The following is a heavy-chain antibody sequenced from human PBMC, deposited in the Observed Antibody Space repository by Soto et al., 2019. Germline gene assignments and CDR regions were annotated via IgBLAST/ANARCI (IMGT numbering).Heavy chain of an antibody. Sequence: QLQLQESGPGLVKPSETLSVTCTVSGGSISSSRYYWGWIRQPPGKGLEWIGNIYYSGTTYYNPSLKSRVTISVDTSKNQFSLKLSSVTAADTAVYYCAGDTEYNWFDPWGQGTLVTVSS. CDR1: GGSISSSRYY. CDR3: AGDTEYNWFDP. CDR2: IYYSGTT. D-gene: IGHD3-10*01. J-gene: IGHJ5*02. V-gene: IGHV4-39*02.